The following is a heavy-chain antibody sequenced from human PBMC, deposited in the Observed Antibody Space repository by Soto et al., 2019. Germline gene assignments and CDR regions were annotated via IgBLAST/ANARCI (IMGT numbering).Heavy chain of an antibody. Sequence: QVQLQQWGAGLLKPSEPLSLTCAVYGGSFSGYQWSWIRQTPGKGLEWIGGINDSGDINYNPSLKSRVTMLVDAAKKQISLKLSSVTAADTAVYYCARGLILWFGELSRRGGYYYYMDVWGKGTTVTVSS. CDR1: GGSFSGYQ. V-gene: IGHV4-34*02. J-gene: IGHJ6*03. CDR2: INDSGDI. D-gene: IGHD3-10*01. CDR3: ARGLILWFGELSRRGGYYYYMDV.